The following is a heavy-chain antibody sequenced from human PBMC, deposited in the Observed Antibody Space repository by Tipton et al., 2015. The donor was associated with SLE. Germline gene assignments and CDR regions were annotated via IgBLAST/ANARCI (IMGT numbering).Heavy chain of an antibody. D-gene: IGHD1-26*01. J-gene: IGHJ5*01. CDR1: GGSISSGGYY. Sequence: TLSLTCTVSGGSISSGGYYWSWIRQSPGKGLGWIVYTYNNDRTKYNPSLQSRVTVSVDTSENQLSLKLTSVTAADTAVYYCARFHLKSYYEFDSWGQGTLVTVSS. V-gene: IGHV4-61*08. CDR2: TYNNDRT. CDR3: ARFHLKSYYEFDS.